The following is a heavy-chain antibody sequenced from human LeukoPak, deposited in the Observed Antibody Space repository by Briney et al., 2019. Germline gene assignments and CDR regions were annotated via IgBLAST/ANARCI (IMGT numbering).Heavy chain of an antibody. CDR3: AGGGGNAFGYFDY. Sequence: ASVKVSCKASGGTFSSYAISWVRQAPGQGLEWMGVSIPIFGTENYAQKFPGRVTINADESTSKAYMELSSLRSEDTAVYYCAGGGGNAFGYFDYWGQGTLVTVSS. J-gene: IGHJ4*02. CDR2: SIPIFGTE. CDR1: GGTFSSYA. D-gene: IGHD4-23*01. V-gene: IGHV1-69*13.